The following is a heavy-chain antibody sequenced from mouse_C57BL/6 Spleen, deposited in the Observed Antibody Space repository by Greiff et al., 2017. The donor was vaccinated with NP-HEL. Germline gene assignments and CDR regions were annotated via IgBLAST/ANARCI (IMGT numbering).Heavy chain of an antibody. V-gene: IGHV14-1*01. CDR1: GFNIKDYY. Sequence: EVQLQQSGAELLRPGASVKLSCTASGFNIKDYYMHWVKQRPEQGLEWIGRIDPEDGDTEYAPKFQGKATMTADTSSNTAYLQLSSLTSEDTAVYYCTTGGYDYDDYFDYWGQGTTLTVSS. J-gene: IGHJ2*01. CDR3: TTGGYDYDDYFDY. D-gene: IGHD2-4*01. CDR2: IDPEDGDT.